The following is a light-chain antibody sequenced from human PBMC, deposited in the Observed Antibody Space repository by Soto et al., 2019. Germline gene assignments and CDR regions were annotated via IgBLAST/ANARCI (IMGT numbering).Light chain of an antibody. CDR3: QQYGSSLWT. V-gene: IGKV3-20*01. J-gene: IGKJ1*01. CDR2: ATS. CDR1: QSVSSTY. Sequence: EIVLTQSPGTLSLSPGERASLSCRASQSVSSTYLAWYQQKPGQAPRLLIYATSTRATGIPDRFSGSGSGIDFTLTISRLEPEDFAVYYCQQYGSSLWTFGQWTKVEIK.